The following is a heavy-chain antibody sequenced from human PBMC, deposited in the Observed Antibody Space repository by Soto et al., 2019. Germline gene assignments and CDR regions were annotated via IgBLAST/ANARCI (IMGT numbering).Heavy chain of an antibody. V-gene: IGHV3-23*01. CDR1: GFTFSSYA. Sequence: EVQLLESGGGLVQPGGSLRLSCAASGFTFSSYAMSWVRQAPGKGLEWVSAISGSGGSTYYADSVKGRFTISRDNSKNTLYLQMNSLRAEDTAVYYCAKDQGIVVVIAHYFDYWGQGTLVTVSS. CDR2: ISGSGGST. CDR3: AKDQGIVVVIAHYFDY. J-gene: IGHJ4*02. D-gene: IGHD2-21*01.